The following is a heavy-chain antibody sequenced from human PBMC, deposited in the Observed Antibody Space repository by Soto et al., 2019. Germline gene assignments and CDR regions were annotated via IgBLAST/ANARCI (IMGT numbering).Heavy chain of an antibody. D-gene: IGHD3-10*01. V-gene: IGHV1-2*04. CDR2: INPNSGGT. Sequence: ASVKVSCKASGYTFTGYYMHWVRRAPGQGLEWMGWINPNSGGTNYAQKFQGWVTMTRDTSISTAYMELSRLRSDDTAVYYCARGLLWFGDAYYFDYWGQGTLVTVSS. CDR1: GYTFTGYY. J-gene: IGHJ4*02. CDR3: ARGLLWFGDAYYFDY.